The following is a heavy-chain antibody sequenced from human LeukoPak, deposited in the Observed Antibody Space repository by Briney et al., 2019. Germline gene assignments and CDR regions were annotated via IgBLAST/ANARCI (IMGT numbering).Heavy chain of an antibody. CDR3: ASLYSSGWPYYYYYMDV. CDR2: IYYSGGT. J-gene: IGHJ6*03. D-gene: IGHD6-19*01. CDR1: GGSLSNHY. Sequence: PSETLSLTCTVSGGSLSNHYWSWIRQPPGKGLEWLGYIYYSGGTNYNPALTSRVGISVDASKYLFSLKLSSVTAADAAVYYCASLYSSGWPYYYYYMDVWGKGTTVTVSS. V-gene: IGHV4-59*11.